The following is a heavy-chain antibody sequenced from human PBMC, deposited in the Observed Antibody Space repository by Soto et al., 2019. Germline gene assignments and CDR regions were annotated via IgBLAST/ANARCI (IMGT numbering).Heavy chain of an antibody. V-gene: IGHV1-69*06. D-gene: IGHD3-22*01. CDR2: IIPIFGTA. Sequence: GASVKVSCTASGGTFSSYAISWVRQAPGQGLEWMGGIIPIFGTANYAQKFQGRVTITADKSTSTAYMGLSSLRSEDTAVYYCARDGTAPDSSGYSPDVWGQGTTVTVSS. CDR3: ARDGTAPDSSGYSPDV. CDR1: GGTFSSYA. J-gene: IGHJ6*02.